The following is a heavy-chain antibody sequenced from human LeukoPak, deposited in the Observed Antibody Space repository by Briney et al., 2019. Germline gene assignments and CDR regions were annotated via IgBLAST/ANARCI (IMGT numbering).Heavy chain of an antibody. Sequence: SETLSLTCAVSGGSISSGSYSWSWIRQPPGKGLEWIGYIYPRGSTYYNPSLKSRVILSLDKSANQFSLNLSSVTAADTAVYYCARTVVKGSFFDYWGQGTLVTVSS. D-gene: IGHD4-23*01. V-gene: IGHV4-30-2*01. CDR3: ARTVVKGSFFDY. CDR2: IYPRGST. J-gene: IGHJ4*02. CDR1: GGSISSGSYS.